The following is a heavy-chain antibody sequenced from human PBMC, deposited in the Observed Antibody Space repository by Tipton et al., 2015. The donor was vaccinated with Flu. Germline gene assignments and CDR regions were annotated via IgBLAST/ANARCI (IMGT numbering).Heavy chain of an antibody. V-gene: IGHV3-21*01. CDR3: ARDIVVVPGVTTDY. J-gene: IGHJ4*02. D-gene: IGHD2-2*01. CDR1: GFTFSSYS. Sequence: GSLRLSCAASGFTFSSYSMNWVRQAPGKGLEWVSSISSSSSYIYYADSVKGRFTISRDNAKNSLYLQMNSLRAEDTAVYYCARDIVVVPGVTTDYWGQGTLVTVSS. CDR2: ISSSSSYI.